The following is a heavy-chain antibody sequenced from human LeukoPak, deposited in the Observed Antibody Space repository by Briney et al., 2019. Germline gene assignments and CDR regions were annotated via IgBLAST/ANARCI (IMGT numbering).Heavy chain of an antibody. Sequence: SETLSLTCAVYGGSFSGYYWSWIRQPPGKGLEWIGEINHSGSTNYNPSLKGRVTISVDTSKNQFSLKLSSVTAADTAVYYCAREGNIPSSSADYWGQGTLVTVSS. CDR2: INHSGST. D-gene: IGHD6-6*01. CDR3: AREGNIPSSSADY. J-gene: IGHJ4*02. V-gene: IGHV4-34*01. CDR1: GGSFSGYY.